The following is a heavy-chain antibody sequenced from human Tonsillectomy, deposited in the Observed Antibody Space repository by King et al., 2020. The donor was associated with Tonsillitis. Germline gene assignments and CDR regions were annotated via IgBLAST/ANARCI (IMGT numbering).Heavy chain of an antibody. V-gene: IGHV4-4*07. CDR3: AHHSVQLCAPSIRGHFDY. CDR1: GGSISSYY. J-gene: IGHJ4*02. D-gene: IGHD5-18*01. CDR2: IYTSGST. Sequence: VQLQESGPGLVKPSETLSLTCTVSGGSISSYYWSWIRQPAGKGLGWIGRIYTSGSTNYNPSLKSRVTMSVDTSKNQFSLKLSSVTAAETAVYYCAHHSVQLCAPSIRGHFDYWGQGTLVTVSS.